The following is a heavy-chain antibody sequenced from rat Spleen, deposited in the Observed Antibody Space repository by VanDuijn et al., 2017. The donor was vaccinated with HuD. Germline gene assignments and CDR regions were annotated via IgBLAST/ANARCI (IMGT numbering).Heavy chain of an antibody. CDR2: ISTGGGNT. CDR1: GFTFSNYY. D-gene: IGHD1-10*01. V-gene: IGHV5-25*01. CDR3: ARRGYNNQWYFDF. Sequence: EVQLVESGGGLVQPGRSMKLSCAALGFTFSNYYMAWVRQAPTKGLEWVASISTGGGNTYYRDSVKGRFTISRDNAKSTLYLQMDSLRSEDTATYYCARRGYNNQWYFDFWGPGTMVTVSS. J-gene: IGHJ1*01.